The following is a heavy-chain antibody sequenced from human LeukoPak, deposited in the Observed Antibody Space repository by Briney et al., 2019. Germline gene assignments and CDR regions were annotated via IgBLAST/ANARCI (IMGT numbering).Heavy chain of an antibody. CDR3: ARVESPYGDYVGPPGY. CDR2: ISSSSSYI. D-gene: IGHD4-17*01. J-gene: IGHJ4*02. V-gene: IGHV3-21*01. CDR1: GFTFSSYS. Sequence: GGSLRLSCAASGFTFSSYSMNWVRQAPGKGLEWVPSISSSSSYIYYADSVKGRFTISRDNAKNSLYLQMNSLRAEDTAVYYCARVESPYGDYVGPPGYWGQGTLVTVSS.